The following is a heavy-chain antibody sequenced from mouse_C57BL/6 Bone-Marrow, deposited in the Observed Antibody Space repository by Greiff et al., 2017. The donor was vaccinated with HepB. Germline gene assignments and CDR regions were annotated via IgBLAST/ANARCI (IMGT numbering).Heavy chain of an antibody. CDR2: IDPSDSYT. V-gene: IGHV1-69*01. Sequence: QVQLQQPGAELVMPGASVKLSCKASGYTFTSYWMHWVKQRPGQGLEWIGEIDPSDSYTNYNQKFKGKSTLTVDKSSSTAYMQLSSLTSEDSAVYYCARSQSPSITTVVATYYFDYWGQGTTLTVSS. CDR1: GYTFTSYW. J-gene: IGHJ2*01. D-gene: IGHD1-1*01. CDR3: ARSQSPSITTVVATYYFDY.